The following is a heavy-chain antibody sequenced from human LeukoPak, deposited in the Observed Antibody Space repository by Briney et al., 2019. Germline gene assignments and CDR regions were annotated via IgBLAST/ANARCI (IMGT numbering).Heavy chain of an antibody. V-gene: IGHV3-21*01. Sequence: GGSLRLSCAASGFTFSSYSMNWVRQAPGKGLEWVSSISSSSSYIYYADSVKGRFTISRDNAKNSLYLQMNSLRAEDTAVYYCARSGGYSYGYQVDYWGQGTLVTVSS. J-gene: IGHJ4*02. CDR1: GFTFSSYS. CDR2: ISSSSSYI. CDR3: ARSGGYSYGYQVDY. D-gene: IGHD5-18*01.